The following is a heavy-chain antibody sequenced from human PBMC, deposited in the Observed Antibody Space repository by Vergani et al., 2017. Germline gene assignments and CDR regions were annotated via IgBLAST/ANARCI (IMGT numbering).Heavy chain of an antibody. CDR2: VSHSGST. J-gene: IGHJ4*02. CDR3: VRDAINYDVLTGYYIGLDS. V-gene: IGHV4-38-2*01. Sequence: QVQLQESGPGLVHPAETLSLTCVVSNSSINSNYYWGWIRQSPGKRLEWIGSVSHSGSTFSNPSLKSRVTISVDKSKKLISLILNSVTAADTAVYYCVRDAINYDVLTGYYIGLDSWGQGTLVTGSS. CDR1: NSSINSNYY. D-gene: IGHD3-9*01.